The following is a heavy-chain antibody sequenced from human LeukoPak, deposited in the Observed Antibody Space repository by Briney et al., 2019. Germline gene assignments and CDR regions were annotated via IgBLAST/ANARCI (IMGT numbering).Heavy chain of an antibody. D-gene: IGHD2-2*02. Sequence: SETLSLTCAVYGGSFSGNYWSWIRQPPGKGLEWIGEINHSGSTNYNPSLKSRVTISVDTSKNQFSLKLSSVTAADTAVYYCARARDIVVVPAAISHYGMDVWGQGTTVTVSS. CDR3: ARARDIVVVPAAISHYGMDV. CDR1: GGSFSGNY. CDR2: INHSGST. J-gene: IGHJ6*02. V-gene: IGHV4-34*01.